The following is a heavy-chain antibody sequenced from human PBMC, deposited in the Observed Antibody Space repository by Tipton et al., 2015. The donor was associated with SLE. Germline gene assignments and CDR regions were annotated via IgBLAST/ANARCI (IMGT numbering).Heavy chain of an antibody. V-gene: IGHV4-31*03. J-gene: IGHJ6*03. CDR1: GGSISSGGYY. Sequence: LRLSCTVSGGSISSGGYYWSWIRQHPGKGLEWIGCIYYSGSTYYNPSLKSRVTISVDTSKNQFSLKLSSVTAADTAVYYCARITPLRYCGGDCYCYCYIDVRGKGTPVTVSS. D-gene: IGHD2-21*01. CDR3: ARITPLRYCGGDCYCYCYIDV. CDR2: IYYSGST.